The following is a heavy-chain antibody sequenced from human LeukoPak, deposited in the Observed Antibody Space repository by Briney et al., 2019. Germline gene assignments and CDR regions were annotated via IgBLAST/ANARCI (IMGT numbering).Heavy chain of an antibody. CDR2: ISAYNGNT. Sequence: ASVKVSCKASGYTFTSYGISRVRQAPGQGLEWMGWISAYNGNTTYAQKLQGRVTMTTDTSTSTAYMELRSLRSDDTAVYYCARDRIVGATSWFDPWGQGTLVNVSS. J-gene: IGHJ5*02. CDR1: GYTFTSYG. V-gene: IGHV1-18*01. CDR3: ARDRIVGATSWFDP. D-gene: IGHD1-26*01.